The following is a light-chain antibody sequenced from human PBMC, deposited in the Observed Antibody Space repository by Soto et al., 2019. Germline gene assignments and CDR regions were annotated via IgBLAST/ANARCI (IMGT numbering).Light chain of an antibody. CDR2: QDN. CDR3: QAWDSSAGV. Sequence: SYELTQPPSVSVSPGQTASITCSGDKLGDKYACWYQQKPGQSPVLVIYQDNKRPSGIPERFSGSNSGNTATLTISGTQAMDKADYYCQAWDSSAGVFGTGTKLTVL. CDR1: KLGDKY. J-gene: IGLJ1*01. V-gene: IGLV3-1*01.